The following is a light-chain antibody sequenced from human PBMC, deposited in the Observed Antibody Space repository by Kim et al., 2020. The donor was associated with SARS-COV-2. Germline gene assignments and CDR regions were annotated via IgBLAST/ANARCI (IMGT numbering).Light chain of an antibody. V-gene: IGKV3-20*01. CDR1: QSVTSSY. CDR3: QQYGGSPIT. J-gene: IGKJ5*01. CDR2: GAS. Sequence: ELVLTQSPGTLSLSPGDRATLSCRASQSVTSSYLAWYQEKPGQAPRLLIYGASRRATGIPDRFSGSGSGTDFSLTITRLEPEDFSVYYCQQYGGSPITFGQGTRLEIK.